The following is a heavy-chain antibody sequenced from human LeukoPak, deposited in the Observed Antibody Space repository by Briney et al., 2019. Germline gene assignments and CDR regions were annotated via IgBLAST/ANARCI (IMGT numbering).Heavy chain of an antibody. Sequence: SETLSLTCTVSGGSISTENYDWGWLRQPPGKGLEWIGNIYYTGSTNYNPSLKGRVTISVDTLKNQFSLRLTSMTAADTAVYYCVVDGAMDHWSQGTLVTVSS. CDR3: VVDGAMDH. CDR1: GGSISTENYD. V-gene: IGHV4-39*01. J-gene: IGHJ4*02. D-gene: IGHD3-16*01. CDR2: IYYTGST.